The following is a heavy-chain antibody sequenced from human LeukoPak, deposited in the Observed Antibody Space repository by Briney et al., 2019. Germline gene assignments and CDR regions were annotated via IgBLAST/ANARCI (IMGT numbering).Heavy chain of an antibody. CDR1: GFTFSSYA. V-gene: IGHV3-23*01. CDR2: ISGGGGST. CDR3: AKDHRVGQLLVLL. D-gene: IGHD2-2*01. Sequence: PGGSLTLSCAASGFTFSSYAKTGVRQAPGMGLEWVSTISGGGGSTYYADSVKGRFTISRDNSKNTLYLQMNNLRAEDTAVYYCAKDHRVGQLLVLLGGQGTLVTVSS. J-gene: IGHJ4*02.